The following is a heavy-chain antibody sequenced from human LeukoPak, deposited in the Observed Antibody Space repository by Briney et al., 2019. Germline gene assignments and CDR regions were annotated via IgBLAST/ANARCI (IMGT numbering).Heavy chain of an antibody. J-gene: IGHJ6*02. CDR1: GYSFTGYY. V-gene: IGHV1-2*02. D-gene: IGHD1/OR15-1a*01. CDR2: TNPSNGGT. Sequence: ASVKVSCKASGYSFTGYYLHWVRQAPGQGLEWIGWTNPSNGGTNYAQKFQGRVTMTRDTSISTAYMELSRLRSDDTAVYYCASRTGKYSYGMDVWGQGTTVTVSS. CDR3: ASRTGKYSYGMDV.